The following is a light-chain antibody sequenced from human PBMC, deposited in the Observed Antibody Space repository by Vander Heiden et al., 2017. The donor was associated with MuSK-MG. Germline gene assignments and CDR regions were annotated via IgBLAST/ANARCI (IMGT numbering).Light chain of an antibody. CDR3: HQHRYTPLT. CDR1: QDISSY. CDR2: AAS. Sequence: DIQLTQSPSFLSASVGDRVTITCRASQDISSYLAWYQQKPGKAPKLLIYAASTCLGGVPSTFSGSGSGTEFTLTIISLQPEDFATYYCHQHRYTPLTFGGGTKVEIK. J-gene: IGKJ4*01. V-gene: IGKV1-9*01.